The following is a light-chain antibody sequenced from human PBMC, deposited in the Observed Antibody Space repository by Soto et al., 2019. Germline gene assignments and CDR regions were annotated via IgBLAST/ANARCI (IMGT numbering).Light chain of an antibody. CDR2: DAS. CDR3: QQYHGFSRT. V-gene: IGKV1-5*01. J-gene: IGKJ1*01. Sequence: DIQMTQSPSTLSASVGDRVTITCRASQSIDNWLAWYQQKPGKAPQLLIYDASSLKSGVPARFSGSGSGTEFTLTISSMQPDDLATYYCQQYHGFSRTFGQGTKVDIK. CDR1: QSIDNW.